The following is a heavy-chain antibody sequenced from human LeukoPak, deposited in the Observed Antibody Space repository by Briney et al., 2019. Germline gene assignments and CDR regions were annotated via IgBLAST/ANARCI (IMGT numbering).Heavy chain of an antibody. Sequence: ASVKVPCKASGYTFTSYYMHWVRQAPGQGLEWMGIINPSGGSTSYAQKFQGRVTMTRDMSTSTVYMELSSLRSEDTAVYYCARGATVVTLGPSGLHQVFDPWGQGTLVTVSS. CDR2: INPSGGST. CDR1: GYTFTSYY. D-gene: IGHD4-23*01. V-gene: IGHV1-46*01. CDR3: ARGATVVTLGPSGLHQVFDP. J-gene: IGHJ5*02.